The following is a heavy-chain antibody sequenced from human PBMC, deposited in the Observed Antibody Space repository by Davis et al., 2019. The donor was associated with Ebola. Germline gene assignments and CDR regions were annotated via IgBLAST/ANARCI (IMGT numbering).Heavy chain of an antibody. CDR1: GYNFADYW. V-gene: IGHV5-10-1*01. D-gene: IGHD2-15*01. CDR2: IDPSDSYT. J-gene: IGHJ3*02. CDR3: ARARRYCSGGSCYPRDAFDS. Sequence: KVSCKGSGYNFADYWIGWVRQMPGKGLEWVGRIDPSDSYTNYSPSFQGHVTISADKSISTAYLQWSSLKASDTAMYYCARARRYCSGGSCYPRDAFDSWGQGTMVTVSS.